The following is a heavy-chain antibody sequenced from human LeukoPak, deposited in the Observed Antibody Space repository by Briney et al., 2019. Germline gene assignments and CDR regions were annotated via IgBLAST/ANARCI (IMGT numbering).Heavy chain of an antibody. CDR3: ARDGNGWGFDN. Sequence: GGSLRLSCAASGFTFRRNGMHWVRQAPGKGLEWVALIYSDGSNKYYADSVKGRFTISRDNSKNTVYLQMNSLRAEDTAAYSCARDGNGWGFDNWGQGTLVTVSS. J-gene: IGHJ4*02. D-gene: IGHD6-19*01. CDR2: IYSDGSNK. CDR1: GFTFRRNG. V-gene: IGHV3-33*01.